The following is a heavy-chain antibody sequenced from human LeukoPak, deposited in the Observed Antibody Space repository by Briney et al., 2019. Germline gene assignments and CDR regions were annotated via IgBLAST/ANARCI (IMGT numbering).Heavy chain of an antibody. J-gene: IGHJ2*01. D-gene: IGHD2-2*01. CDR1: GYIFTNYW. Sequence: HGESLKISCKGSGYIFTNYWIGWVRQMPGKGLECMGNIYPSDSDTTYGPSFQGQVSISVDKSSGTAYLQWTSLKSSDTAMYYCARLGAIVVIPDAMPDWYFDLWGRGTLVTVSS. V-gene: IGHV5-51*01. CDR3: ARLGAIVVIPDAMPDWYFDL. CDR2: IYPSDSDT.